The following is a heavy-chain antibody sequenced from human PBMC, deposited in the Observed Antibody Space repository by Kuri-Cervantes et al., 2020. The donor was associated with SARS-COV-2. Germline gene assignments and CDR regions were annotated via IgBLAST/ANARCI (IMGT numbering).Heavy chain of an antibody. D-gene: IGHD6-19*01. J-gene: IGHJ6*03. Sequence: ESLKISCAVYGGSFSGYYWSWIRQPPGKGLEWIGEINHSGSTNYNPSLKSRVTISVDTSKNQFSLKLSSVTAADTAVYYCAREEKSRLVGPPDYYYYMDVWGKGTTVTVSS. CDR1: GGSFSGYY. V-gene: IGHV4-34*01. CDR3: AREEKSRLVGPPDYYYYMDV. CDR2: INHSGST.